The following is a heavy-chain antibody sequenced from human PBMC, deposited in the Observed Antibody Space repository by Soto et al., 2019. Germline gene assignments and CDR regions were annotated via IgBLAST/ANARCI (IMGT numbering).Heavy chain of an antibody. Sequence: ASVKVSCKASGYTFTGYYMHWVRQAPGQGLEWMGWINPNSGGTNYAQKFQGWVTMTRDTSISTAYMELSRLRSDDTAVYYCARMGGGIAAAGLYYYYGMDVWGQGTTVTVSS. V-gene: IGHV1-2*04. CDR3: ARMGGGIAAAGLYYYYGMDV. J-gene: IGHJ6*02. CDR1: GYTFTGYY. CDR2: INPNSGGT. D-gene: IGHD6-13*01.